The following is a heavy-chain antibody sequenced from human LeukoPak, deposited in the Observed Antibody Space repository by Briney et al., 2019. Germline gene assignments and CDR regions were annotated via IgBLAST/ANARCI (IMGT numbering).Heavy chain of an antibody. D-gene: IGHD2-2*01. Sequence: PGGSLRLSCAASGFTFSSYWMSWVRQAPGKGLEWVANIKQDGSEKYYVDSVKGRFTISRDNAKNSLYLQMNSPRAEDTAVYYCARDRLDGCSSTSCYSDWGQGTLVTVSS. CDR3: ARDRLDGCSSTSCYSD. J-gene: IGHJ4*02. CDR2: IKQDGSEK. V-gene: IGHV3-7*01. CDR1: GFTFSSYW.